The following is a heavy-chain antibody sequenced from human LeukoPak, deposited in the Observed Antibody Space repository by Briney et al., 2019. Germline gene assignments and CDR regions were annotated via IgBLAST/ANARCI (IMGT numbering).Heavy chain of an antibody. V-gene: IGHV3-7*01. CDR1: GFTFSNYW. CDR3: ARADYIYDY. CDR2: IKNDASGE. D-gene: IGHD5-24*01. Sequence: TGGSLRLSCAASGFTFSNYWMSWVRQAPGKGREWVANIKNDASGEYYVDSVKGRFTISRDNAQHSLYLQMNSLRAEDTAVYYCARADYIYDYWGQGTLVTVSS. J-gene: IGHJ4*02.